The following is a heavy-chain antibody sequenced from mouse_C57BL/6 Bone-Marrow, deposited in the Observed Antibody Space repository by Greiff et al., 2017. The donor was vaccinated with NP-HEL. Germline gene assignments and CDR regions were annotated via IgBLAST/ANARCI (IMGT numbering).Heavy chain of an antibody. D-gene: IGHD2-13*01. V-gene: IGHV6-3*01. J-gene: IGHJ2*01. CDR3: TEEGTTFDY. Sequence: EVKVEESGGGLVQPGGSMKLSCVASGFTFSNYWMNWVRQSPEKGLEWVAQIRLKSDNYATHYAESVKGRFTISRDDSKSSVYLQMNNLRAEDTGIYYCTEEGTTFDYWGQGTTLTVSS. CDR2: IRLKSDNYAT. CDR1: GFTFSNYW.